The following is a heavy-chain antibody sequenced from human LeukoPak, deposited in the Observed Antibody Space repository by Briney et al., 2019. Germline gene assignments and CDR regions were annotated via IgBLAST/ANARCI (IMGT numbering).Heavy chain of an antibody. J-gene: IGHJ4*02. CDR1: GYTFTSYD. V-gene: IGHV1-8*01. CDR2: MNPNSGNT. D-gene: IGHD3-3*01. CDR3: ARALGFWRGSGIGDY. Sequence: ASVKVSCKASGYTFTSYDNNWVRQATGQGLEWMGWMNPNSGNTGYAQKFQGRVTMTRNTSISTAYMELSSLRSEDTAVYYCARALGFWRGSGIGDYWGRGTLVTVSS.